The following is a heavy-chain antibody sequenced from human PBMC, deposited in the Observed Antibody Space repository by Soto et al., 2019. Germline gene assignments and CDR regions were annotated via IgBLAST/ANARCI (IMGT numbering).Heavy chain of an antibody. CDR3: ARGSVVVRYKKFDY. J-gene: IGHJ4*02. V-gene: IGHV4-31*03. D-gene: IGHD2-2*01. CDR2: IYYSGST. Sequence: SETLSLTCTVSGGSISSGGYYWSWIRQHPGKGLEWIGYIYYSGSTYYNPSLKSRVTILVDTSKNQLSLKLSSVTAADTAVYYCARGSVVVRYKKFDYWGQGTLVTVS. CDR1: GGSISSGGYY.